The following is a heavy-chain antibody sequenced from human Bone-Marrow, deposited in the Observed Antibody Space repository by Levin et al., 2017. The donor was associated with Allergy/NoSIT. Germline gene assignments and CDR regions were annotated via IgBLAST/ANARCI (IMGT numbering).Heavy chain of an antibody. V-gene: IGHV4-4*02. CDR1: GGSISSNNW. J-gene: IGHJ4*02. CDR2: IYHSGST. D-gene: IGHD4-17*01. CDR3: ARDHGDPYHFDY. Sequence: SQTLSLTCAVSGGSISSNNWWSWVRQPPGKGLEWIGEIYHSGSTNYNPSLKSRVTISVDKSKNQFSLKLSAVTAADTAVYYCARDHGDPYHFDYWGQGTLVTVSS.